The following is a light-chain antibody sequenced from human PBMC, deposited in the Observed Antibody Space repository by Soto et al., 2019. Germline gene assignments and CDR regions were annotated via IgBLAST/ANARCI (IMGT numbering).Light chain of an antibody. CDR2: EGS. CDR1: SSDVGNYNL. V-gene: IGLV2-23*01. J-gene: IGLJ2*01. Sequence: QSALTQPASVSGSPGQSITISCTGTSSDVGNYNLVSWYQQHPGKAPKLMIYEGSKRPPGVSNRFAGSKSGNTASLTISGLQAEDEADYYCCSYAGSSTPVVFGGGTKLTVL. CDR3: CSYAGSSTPVV.